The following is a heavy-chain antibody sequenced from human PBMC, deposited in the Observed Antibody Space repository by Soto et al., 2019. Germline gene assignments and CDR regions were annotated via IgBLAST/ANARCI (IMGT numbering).Heavy chain of an antibody. CDR1: GYSFATYW. CDR3: ARRVLYAGACTRTPAPAHGREV. CDR2: IYPGDSDT. D-gene: IGHD2-8*01. V-gene: IGHV5-51*01. J-gene: IGHJ6*02. Sequence: GESRKISCGGFGYSFATYWIGWVRQMPVKGLEWVGLIYPGDSDTRYSPSFQGQATISADMSIRTAYLRWRSLKASDTAMYYCARRVLYAGACTRTPAPAHGREVCGQG.